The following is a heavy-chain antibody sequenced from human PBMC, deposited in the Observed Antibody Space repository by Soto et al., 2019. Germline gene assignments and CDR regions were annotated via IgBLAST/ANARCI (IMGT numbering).Heavy chain of an antibody. D-gene: IGHD3-10*01. Sequence: SETLSLTCAVCGGCFSGYYCTCIRQAPGKGLEWIGEINHSGSTNYYPSIKIRVTISVDTSKNQFSLTRSSVTAADTAVYYCARWRFEYYFDYWGQGALVTVSS. V-gene: IGHV4-34*01. CDR2: INHSGST. CDR1: GGCFSGYY. J-gene: IGHJ4*02. CDR3: ARWRFEYYFDY.